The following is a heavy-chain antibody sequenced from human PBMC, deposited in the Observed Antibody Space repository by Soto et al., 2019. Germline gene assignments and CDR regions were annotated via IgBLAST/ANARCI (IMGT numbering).Heavy chain of an antibody. Sequence: QVQLVESGGGVVQPGRSLRLSCAASGFTFSSYGMHWVRQAPGKGLEWVAVIWYDGSNKYYADSVKGRFTISRDNSKNTLYLQMNSLRAEDTAVYYCARDRLYPIAVALDDRSYYYGMDVW. V-gene: IGHV3-33*01. CDR2: IWYDGSNK. CDR1: GFTFSSYG. CDR3: ARDRLYPIAVALDDRSYYYGMDV. D-gene: IGHD6-19*01. J-gene: IGHJ6*01.